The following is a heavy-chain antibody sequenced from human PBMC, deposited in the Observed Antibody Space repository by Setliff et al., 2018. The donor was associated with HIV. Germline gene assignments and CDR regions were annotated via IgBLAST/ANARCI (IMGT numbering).Heavy chain of an antibody. Sequence: SETLSLTCTVSGDSISNSRYYWSWIRQPPGKGLEWIGSIYYSGSTYYNPSLKSRVTISVDTSKIQFSLKLNSVTAADTGVYYCAAFDSGRDVWGQGTLVTVSS. CDR2: IYYSGST. J-gene: IGHJ4*02. V-gene: IGHV4-39*01. CDR1: GDSISNSRYY. CDR3: AAFDSGRDV. D-gene: IGHD6-19*01.